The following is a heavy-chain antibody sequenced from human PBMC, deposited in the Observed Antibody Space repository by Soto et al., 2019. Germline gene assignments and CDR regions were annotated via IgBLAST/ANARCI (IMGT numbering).Heavy chain of an antibody. V-gene: IGHV3-21*01. CDR1: GFTFSSYS. Sequence: GGSLRLSCAASGFTFSSYSMNWVRQAPGKGLEWVSSISSSSSYIYYADSVKGRFTISRDNAKNSLYLQMNSLRAEDTAVYYCARDLKRAWSSSSPRTYYYYYGMDVWGQGTTVTVSS. J-gene: IGHJ6*02. CDR2: ISSSSSYI. D-gene: IGHD6-13*01. CDR3: ARDLKRAWSSSSPRTYYYYYGMDV.